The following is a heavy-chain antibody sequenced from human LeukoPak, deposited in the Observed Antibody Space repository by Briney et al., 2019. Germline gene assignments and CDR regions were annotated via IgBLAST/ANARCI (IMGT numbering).Heavy chain of an antibody. V-gene: IGHV3-7*04. Sequence: GGSLRLSCAASGFTFSNFAMSWVRQAPGKGLEWVANIKADGSEKYYVDSVKGRFTVSRDNAKNSLFLQMNSLRAEDTGLYYCARYCGGGSCFDYWGRGTLVTVSS. J-gene: IGHJ4*02. CDR1: GFTFSNFA. CDR2: IKADGSEK. CDR3: ARYCGGGSCFDY. D-gene: IGHD2-15*01.